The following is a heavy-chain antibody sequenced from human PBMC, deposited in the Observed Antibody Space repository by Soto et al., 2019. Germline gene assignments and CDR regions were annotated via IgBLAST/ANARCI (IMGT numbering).Heavy chain of an antibody. CDR1: GFTFSSYS. V-gene: IGHV3-48*02. J-gene: IGHJ4*02. CDR3: ARVGYYYDSSGYSAAWGSDY. CDR2: ISSSSSTI. Sequence: GGSLRLSCAASGFTFSSYSMNWVRQAPGKGLEWVSYISSSSSTIYYADSVKGRFTISRDNAKNSLYLQMNSLRDEDTAVYYCARVGYYYDSSGYSAAWGSDYWGQGTLVTVSS. D-gene: IGHD3-22*01.